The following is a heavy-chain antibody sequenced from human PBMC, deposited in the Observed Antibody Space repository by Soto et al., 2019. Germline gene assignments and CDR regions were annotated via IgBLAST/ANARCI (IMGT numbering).Heavy chain of an antibody. CDR2: IKQDGSEK. V-gene: IGHV3-7*01. J-gene: IGHJ4*02. Sequence: SGGSLRLSCAASGFTFSSYWMSWVRQAPGKGLEWVANIKQDGSEKYYVDSVKGRFTISRDNAKNSLYLQMNSLRAEDTAVYYCARDGSSWWIYFDYWGQGTLVTVSS. CDR3: ARDGSSWWIYFDY. CDR1: GFTFSSYW. D-gene: IGHD6-13*01.